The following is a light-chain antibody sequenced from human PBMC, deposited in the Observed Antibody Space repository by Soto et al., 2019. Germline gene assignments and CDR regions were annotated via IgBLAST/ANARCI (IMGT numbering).Light chain of an antibody. Sequence: QSVLTQPPSVSGAPGQRVTISCTGSSSNIGAGYDVHWYQQLPGPAPKLLIYGNSNRPSGVPDRFSGSKSGTSASLAITGLQAEGEADYYCQSYDSSLSGYVVFGGGTQLTVL. CDR3: QSYDSSLSGYVV. CDR1: SSNIGAGYD. CDR2: GNS. J-gene: IGLJ2*01. V-gene: IGLV1-40*01.